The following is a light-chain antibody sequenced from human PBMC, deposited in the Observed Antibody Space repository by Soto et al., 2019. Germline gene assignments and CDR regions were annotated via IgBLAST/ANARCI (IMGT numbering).Light chain of an antibody. CDR2: DAS. Sequence: EIVLTQSPATLSLSPGERATFSARAGRGFTSYLAWYQQKLGQAPSLLTYDASKRPTGIPARFSGRGSGTDFTLTISSLEPEDFAVYYCQQRSNWPPVITFGQGTRLEIK. V-gene: IGKV3-11*01. J-gene: IGKJ5*01. CDR3: QQRSNWPPVIT. CDR1: RGFTSY.